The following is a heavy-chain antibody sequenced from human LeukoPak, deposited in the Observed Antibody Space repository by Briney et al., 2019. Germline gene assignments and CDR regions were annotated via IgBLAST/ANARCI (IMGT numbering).Heavy chain of an antibody. CDR3: AKSDATLGGAIDT. Sequence: PGGSLRLSCAASRFTLRNYAMSWVRQAPGRGLEWLSIISGTADSKYYADSVKGRFTISRDNPRSTLYLEMKSLRAEDTAVYYCAKSDATLGGAIDTWGQGTMVIVSS. V-gene: IGHV3-23*01. CDR2: ISGTADSK. CDR1: RFTLRNYA. J-gene: IGHJ3*02. D-gene: IGHD3-16*01.